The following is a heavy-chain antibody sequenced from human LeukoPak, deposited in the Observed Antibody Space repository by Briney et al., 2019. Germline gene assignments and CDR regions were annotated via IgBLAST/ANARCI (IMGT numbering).Heavy chain of an antibody. CDR3: VKEGYSYGYVIWPFFDY. D-gene: IGHD5-18*01. CDR1: GFTFSSYA. CDR2: ISSNGGST. J-gene: IGHJ4*02. Sequence: PGGSLRLSCSASGFTFSSYAMHWVRQAPGKGLEYVSAISSNGGSTYYADSVKGRFTISRDNSKNTLYLQMSGLRAEDTAVYYCVKEGYSYGYVIWPFFDYWGQGTLVTVSS. V-gene: IGHV3-64D*06.